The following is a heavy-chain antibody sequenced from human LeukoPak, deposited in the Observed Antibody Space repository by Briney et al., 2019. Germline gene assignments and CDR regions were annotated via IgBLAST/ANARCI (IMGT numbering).Heavy chain of an antibody. Sequence: SETLSLTCAVSGYPISSGYYWGWIRQPPGKGLEWIGSIYHSGSTYYNPSLKSRVTISVDTSKNQFSLKLSSVTAADTAVYYCARNIAAAGYYYYGMDVWGKGTTVTVSS. J-gene: IGHJ6*04. V-gene: IGHV4-38-2*01. CDR2: IYHSGST. CDR3: ARNIAAAGYYYYGMDV. CDR1: GYPISSGYY. D-gene: IGHD6-13*01.